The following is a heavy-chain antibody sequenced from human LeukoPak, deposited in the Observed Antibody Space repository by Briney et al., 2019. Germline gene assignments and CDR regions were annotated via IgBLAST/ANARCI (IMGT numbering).Heavy chain of an antibody. J-gene: IGHJ5*02. Sequence: GGSLRLTCAASGFTFRSYWMTWVRQSPGKGLEWVANIKQDGSETYHVDSVKGRFTISRDNAKDSLYLEMNSLRAEDTAVYYCARGGQAGTGDLWGQGTLVTVSS. D-gene: IGHD3-10*01. CDR3: ARGGQAGTGDL. CDR2: IKQDGSET. V-gene: IGHV3-7*01. CDR1: GFTFRSYW.